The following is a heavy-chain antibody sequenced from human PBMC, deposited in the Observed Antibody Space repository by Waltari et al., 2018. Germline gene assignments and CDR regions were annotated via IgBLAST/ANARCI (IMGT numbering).Heavy chain of an antibody. J-gene: IGHJ6*03. D-gene: IGHD2-2*01. CDR3: AKFPPMFVPADYYMDV. CDR2: ISGSGGST. V-gene: IGHV3-23*04. Sequence: EVQLVESGGGLVQPGGSLRLSCAASGFTFSSYAMSWVRQAPGKGLEWVSAISGSGGSTYYADSVKGRFTISRDNSKNTMYLQMNSLRAEDTAVYYCAKFPPMFVPADYYMDVWGKGTTVTVSS. CDR1: GFTFSSYA.